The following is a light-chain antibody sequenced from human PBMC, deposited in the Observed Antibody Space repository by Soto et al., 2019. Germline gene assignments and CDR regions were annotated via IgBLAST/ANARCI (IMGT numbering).Light chain of an antibody. Sequence: QSALTQPASVSGSPGQSITISCTGTSSDVGGYNYVSWYQQHPGKAPKLMIYDVSNRPSGVSNRFSGYKSGNTASLTISGLQAEDEADYYCSSYTSSSTLVFGGVTKRTVL. V-gene: IGLV2-14*01. J-gene: IGLJ2*01. CDR2: DVS. CDR1: SSDVGGYNY. CDR3: SSYTSSSTLV.